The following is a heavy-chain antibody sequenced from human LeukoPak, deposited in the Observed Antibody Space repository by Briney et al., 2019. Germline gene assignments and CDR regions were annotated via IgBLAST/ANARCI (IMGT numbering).Heavy chain of an antibody. V-gene: IGHV4-34*01. CDR2: INHSGAT. D-gene: IGHD4-17*01. J-gene: IGHJ4*02. Sequence: KASETLSVTCAVYGGSLSGYYWSWIRQPPGKGLEWIGEINHSGATNYNPSLKSRVTIAVDTSKNQFSLRLSSVTAADTAMYYCARGIYGVYYFDYWGQGALVTVSS. CDR3: ARGIYGVYYFDY. CDR1: GGSLSGYY.